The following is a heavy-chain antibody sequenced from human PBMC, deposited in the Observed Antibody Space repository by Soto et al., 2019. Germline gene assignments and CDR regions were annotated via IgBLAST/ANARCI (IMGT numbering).Heavy chain of an antibody. CDR3: VRDGIGGWHFDS. CDR1: GFRFTSHW. D-gene: IGHD6-19*01. Sequence: EVQLVESGGGLVQPGGSLRLSCEASGFRFTSHWRSWVRQAPGKGLEWVANVNQDGSQSYLVDSVKGRFISSRDNTKNSLYLQLSSLRAEDTAVYYCVRDGIGGWHFDSWGQGTLVTVSS. CDR2: VNQDGSQS. V-gene: IGHV3-7*01. J-gene: IGHJ4*02.